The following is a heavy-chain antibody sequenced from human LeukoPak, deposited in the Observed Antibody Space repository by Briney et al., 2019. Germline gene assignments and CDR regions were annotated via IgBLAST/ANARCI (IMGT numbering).Heavy chain of an antibody. CDR3: AKDTPNDYGSGSRGVSDSPSENGMDV. CDR2: ISWNSGSI. D-gene: IGHD3-10*01. CDR1: GFTFDDYA. Sequence: GRSLRLSCAASGFTFDDYAMHWVRQAPGKGLEWVSGISWNSGSIGYADSVKGRFTISRDNAKNSLYLQMNSLRAEPTALYYCAKDTPNDYGSGSRGVSDSPSENGMDVWGQGTTVTVSS. J-gene: IGHJ6*02. V-gene: IGHV3-9*01.